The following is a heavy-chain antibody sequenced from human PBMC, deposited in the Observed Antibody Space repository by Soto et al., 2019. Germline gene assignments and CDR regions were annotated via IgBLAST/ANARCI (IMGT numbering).Heavy chain of an antibody. Sequence: PGGSLRLSCAVSGFTFSSSEMYWVRQAPGKGLEWISYIHPSGQPIFYADSVKGRFTISRDNANNSLFLQMNSLRAEDTAVYYGARRASRWGQGTMVTVSS. CDR1: GFTFSSSE. V-gene: IGHV3-48*03. J-gene: IGHJ3*01. D-gene: IGHD1-26*01. CDR3: ARRASR. CDR2: IHPSGQPI.